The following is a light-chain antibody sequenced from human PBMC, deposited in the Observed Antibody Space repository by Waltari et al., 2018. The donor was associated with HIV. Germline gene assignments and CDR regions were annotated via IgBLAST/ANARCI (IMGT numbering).Light chain of an antibody. J-gene: IGLJ2*01. CDR2: GVS. V-gene: IGLV2-14*01. CDR1: GSDIGLYDL. Sequence: QSALTQPASLSGSPGQSITITCSGTGSDIGLYDLVSWYRQEPGKAPRLLICGVSNRPSEISRRFSGSKARTTASRTISALQADDEGDYYCSAYTMSGSLVFGGGTKLTVL. CDR3: SAYTMSGSLV.